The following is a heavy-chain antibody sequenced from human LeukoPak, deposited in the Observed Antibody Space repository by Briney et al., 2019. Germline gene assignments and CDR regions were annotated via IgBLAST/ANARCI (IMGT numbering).Heavy chain of an antibody. Sequence: GGSLRLSCAASGFTFSSYAMSWVRQAPGKGLEWVSAISGSGGSTYYADSVKGRFTISRDNSKNTLYLQMNSLRAEDTAVYYCAKDPPRVRGYCSSTSCPPPDYWGQGTLVTVPS. CDR1: GFTFSSYA. CDR2: ISGSGGST. CDR3: AKDPPRVRGYCSSTSCPPPDY. V-gene: IGHV3-23*01. J-gene: IGHJ4*02. D-gene: IGHD2-2*01.